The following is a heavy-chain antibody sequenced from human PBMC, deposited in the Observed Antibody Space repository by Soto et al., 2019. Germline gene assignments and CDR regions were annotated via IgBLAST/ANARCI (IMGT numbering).Heavy chain of an antibody. CDR1: GFTFSSYW. J-gene: IGHJ6*02. CDR2: ISGSGVST. V-gene: IGHV3-23*01. Sequence: QSGGSLRLSCAGSGFTFSSYWISWVRQAPGKGLEWVSAISGSGVSTYYADSVKGRFTISRDNSKNTLYLQMDSLRAEDTAVYYFARALNYDSSGHYEYYSYGMDVWGQGTTVTVSS. D-gene: IGHD3-22*01. CDR3: ARALNYDSSGHYEYYSYGMDV.